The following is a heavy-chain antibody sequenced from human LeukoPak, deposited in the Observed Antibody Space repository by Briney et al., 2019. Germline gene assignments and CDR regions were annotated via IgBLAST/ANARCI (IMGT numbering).Heavy chain of an antibody. Sequence: GGSLRLSCAASGFTFDDYAMHWVRQAPGKGLEWVSGISWSSGSIGYADSVKGRFTISRDNAKNSLYLQMNSLRAEDTALYYCAKDNGIEAAAGSIDYWGQGTLVTVSS. CDR1: GFTFDDYA. CDR3: AKDNGIEAAAGSIDY. V-gene: IGHV3-9*01. D-gene: IGHD6-13*01. J-gene: IGHJ4*02. CDR2: ISWSSGSI.